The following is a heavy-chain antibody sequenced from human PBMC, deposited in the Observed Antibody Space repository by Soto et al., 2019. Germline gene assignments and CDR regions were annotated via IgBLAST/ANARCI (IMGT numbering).Heavy chain of an antibody. D-gene: IGHD3-9*01. Sequence: QVQLVESGGGVVQPGRSLRLSCAASGFTFSSYGMHWVRQAPGKGLEWVAVIWYDGSNKYYADSVKGRFTISRDNSKNTLYLQMNSLRAEDTAVYYCARGGKDFDWLGTLDYWGQGTLVTVSS. CDR3: ARGGKDFDWLGTLDY. CDR1: GFTFSSYG. V-gene: IGHV3-33*01. CDR2: IWYDGSNK. J-gene: IGHJ4*02.